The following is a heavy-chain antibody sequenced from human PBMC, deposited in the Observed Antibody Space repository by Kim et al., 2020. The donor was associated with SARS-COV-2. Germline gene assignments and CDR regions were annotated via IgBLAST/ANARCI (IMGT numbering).Heavy chain of an antibody. CDR3: ARDMITRGFSNFDY. Sequence: PALKSRVTISVDTSKNQFSLKLSSVTAADTAVYYCARDMITRGFSNFDYWGQGTLVTVSS. J-gene: IGHJ4*02. D-gene: IGHD3-22*01. V-gene: IGHV4-31*02.